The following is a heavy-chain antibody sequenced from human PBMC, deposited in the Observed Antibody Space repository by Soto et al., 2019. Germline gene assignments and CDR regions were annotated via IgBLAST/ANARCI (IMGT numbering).Heavy chain of an antibody. D-gene: IGHD6-13*01. J-gene: IGHJ4*02. Sequence: QVQLVQSGAEVKKPGASMKVSCKASGFTFTSYGISWVRQAPGQGLEWMGWVSAYNGNTHYAQKLQGRVTMTTDTFTPTAYMERRSLRSDDTAVYYCSRGGSSWQPHEDYWGQGTLVTVSS. V-gene: IGHV1-18*01. CDR3: SRGGSSWQPHEDY. CDR2: VSAYNGNT. CDR1: GFTFTSYG.